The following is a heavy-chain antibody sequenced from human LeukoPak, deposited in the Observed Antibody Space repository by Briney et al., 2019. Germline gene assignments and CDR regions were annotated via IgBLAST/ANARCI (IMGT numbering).Heavy chain of an antibody. J-gene: IGHJ4*02. CDR2: ISSSSSTI. CDR3: AREKYPRGRYYDSSGYYSGTSGYYFDY. D-gene: IGHD3-22*01. CDR1: GLMFSSHG. V-gene: IGHV3-48*02. Sequence: GRSLRLSCAASSGLMFSSHGMHLVRQAPGKGLEWVSYISSSSSTIYYADSVKGRFTISRDNAKNSLYLQMNSLRDEDTAVYYCAREKYPRGRYYDSSGYYSGTSGYYFDYWGQGTLVTVSS.